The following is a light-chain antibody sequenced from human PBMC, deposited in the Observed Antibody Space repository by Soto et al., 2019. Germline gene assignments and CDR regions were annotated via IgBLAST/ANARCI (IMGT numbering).Light chain of an antibody. CDR3: QSYDDSRSAFV. CDR1: SSNIGAIYS. Sequence: QSVLTQPPSVSGAPGQRVTISCTGSSSNIGAIYSVHWYQQLPGTAPKLLIYVNTNRPSGVPDRFSASKSGTSASLAITGLQAEDEADYYCQSYDDSRSAFVFGTGTKVTVL. V-gene: IGLV1-40*01. J-gene: IGLJ1*01. CDR2: VNT.